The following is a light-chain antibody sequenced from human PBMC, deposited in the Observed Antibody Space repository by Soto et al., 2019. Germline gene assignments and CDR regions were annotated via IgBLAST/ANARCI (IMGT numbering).Light chain of an antibody. Sequence: EIVLTQSPGTLSLSPGERATLSCRASQTVSSSNLAWYQQKPGQAPTVLVYGASSRATGIPDRFSGSGSGTDFTLTISRLEPEDFAVYYCQQYGSSPRTFGQGTKVEI. J-gene: IGKJ1*01. CDR2: GAS. CDR1: QTVSSSN. CDR3: QQYGSSPRT. V-gene: IGKV3-20*01.